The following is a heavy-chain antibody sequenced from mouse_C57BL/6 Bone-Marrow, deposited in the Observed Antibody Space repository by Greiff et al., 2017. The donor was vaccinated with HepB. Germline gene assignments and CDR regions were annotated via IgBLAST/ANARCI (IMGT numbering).Heavy chain of an antibody. Sequence: ESGPGLVKPSQSLSLTCSVTGYSITSGYYWNWIRQFPGNKLEWMGYISYDGSNNYNPSLKNRISITRDTSKNQFFLKLNSVTTEDTATYYCARRDYYGPWFAYWGQGTLVTVSA. J-gene: IGHJ3*01. CDR2: ISYDGSN. CDR1: GYSITSGYY. CDR3: ARRDYYGPWFAY. V-gene: IGHV3-6*01. D-gene: IGHD1-1*01.